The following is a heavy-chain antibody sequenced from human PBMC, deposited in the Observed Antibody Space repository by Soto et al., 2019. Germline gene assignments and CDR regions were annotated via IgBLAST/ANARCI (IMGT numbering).Heavy chain of an antibody. J-gene: IGHJ4*02. V-gene: IGHV3-23*01. CDR1: GFTFNTFA. CDR2: LSGSGSLS. CDR3: ARDRGGAHDS. D-gene: IGHD2-15*01. Sequence: EVLLLESGGGLVQPGGSLRLSCAASGFTFNTFAMTWVRQAPGKGLEWVSALSGSGSLSYYADSVKGRFTISRDNSKNTMYLQMNNLRDDETAVYFCARDRGGAHDSWGQGTLVTVSS.